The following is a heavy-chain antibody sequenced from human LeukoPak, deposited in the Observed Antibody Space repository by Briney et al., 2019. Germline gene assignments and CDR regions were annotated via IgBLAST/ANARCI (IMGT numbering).Heavy chain of an antibody. D-gene: IGHD2/OR15-2a*01. J-gene: IGHJ4*02. Sequence: ASVKVSCKASGGTFSSYAISWVRQAPGQGLEWMGGIIPIFGTANYAQKFQGRVTITADKSTSTAYMELSSLRSEDTAVYYCARVLRVADPIDYWGQGTLVTVSS. CDR3: ARVLRVADPIDY. CDR2: IIPIFGTA. V-gene: IGHV1-69*06. CDR1: GGTFSSYA.